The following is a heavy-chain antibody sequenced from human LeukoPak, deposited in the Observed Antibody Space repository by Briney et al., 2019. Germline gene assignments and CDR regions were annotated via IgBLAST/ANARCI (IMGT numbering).Heavy chain of an antibody. D-gene: IGHD1-26*01. CDR1: GYTLTELS. V-gene: IGHV1-24*01. CDR3: ATSSQWELLVGYFDY. J-gene: IGHJ4*02. Sequence: ASVKVSCKVPGYTLTELSMHWVRQAPGKGLEWMGGFDPEDGETIYAQKFQGRVTMTEDTSTDTAYMELSSLRSEDTAVYYCATSSQWELLVGYFDYWGQGTLVTVSS. CDR2: FDPEDGET.